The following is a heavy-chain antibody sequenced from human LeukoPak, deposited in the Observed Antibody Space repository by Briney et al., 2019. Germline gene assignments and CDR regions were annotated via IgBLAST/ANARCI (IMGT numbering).Heavy chain of an antibody. J-gene: IGHJ5*02. V-gene: IGHV4-59*01. CDR3: ARKTSVVAAQNWFDP. Sequence: SETLSLTCTVSGGSLSSYYWSWIRQPPGKGLEWIGYIYYSGSTNYNPSLKSRVTISVDTSKNQFSLKLSSVTAADTAVYYCARKTSVVAAQNWFDPWGQGTLVTVSS. CDR1: GGSLSSYY. D-gene: IGHD2-15*01. CDR2: IYYSGST.